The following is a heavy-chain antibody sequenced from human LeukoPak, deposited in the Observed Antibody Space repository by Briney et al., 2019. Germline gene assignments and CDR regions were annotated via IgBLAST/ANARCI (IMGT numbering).Heavy chain of an antibody. Sequence: GRSLRLSCAASGFTFSSYGMHWVRQAPGKGLEWVAVISYDGSNKYYADSVKGRFTISRDNSKNTLYLQMNSLRAEDTAVYYCATGYKYYFDYWGRGTLVTVSS. CDR2: ISYDGSNK. D-gene: IGHD3-9*01. CDR3: ATGYKYYFDY. CDR1: GFTFSSYG. J-gene: IGHJ4*02. V-gene: IGHV3-30*03.